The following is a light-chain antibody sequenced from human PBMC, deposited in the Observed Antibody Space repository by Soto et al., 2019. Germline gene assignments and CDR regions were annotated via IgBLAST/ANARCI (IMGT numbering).Light chain of an antibody. Sequence: DIQLTQSPSSLSASVGDRVTITCRASQNIISYLNWYQHKPGKAPNLLIYTTSNLQRGVPSRFSGSGSGTDFTLTSSSLQPQDFATYYCQHSYATSYTFGQGTKLDI. CDR3: QHSYATSYT. CDR2: TTS. CDR1: QNIISY. J-gene: IGKJ2*01. V-gene: IGKV1-39*01.